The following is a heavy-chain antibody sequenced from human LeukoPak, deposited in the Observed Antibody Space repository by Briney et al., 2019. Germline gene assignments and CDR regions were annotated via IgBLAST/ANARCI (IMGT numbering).Heavy chain of an antibody. V-gene: IGHV3-13*04. CDR3: ARRRYGLGSYSDASDI. D-gene: IGHD3-10*01. J-gene: IGHJ3*02. Sequence: GGSLRLSCAASGFTFISYDMHWVRQPTGKGLEWVSGIDTAGGTYYAGSVKGRFTISRENAKNSLSLQMNSLRAGDTAVYYCARRRYGLGSYSDASDIWGQGTMVTVSS. CDR1: GFTFISYD. CDR2: IDTAGGT.